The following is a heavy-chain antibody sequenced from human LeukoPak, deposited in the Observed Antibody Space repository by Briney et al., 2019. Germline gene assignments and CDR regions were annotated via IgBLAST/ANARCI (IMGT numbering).Heavy chain of an antibody. J-gene: IGHJ4*02. Sequence: GGSLRLSCAASGFTFDDYAMHWVRQAPGKGLEWVSGISWNSGSIGYADSVKGRFTISRDNAENSLYLQMNSLRAEDTALYYCAKDTGVYYYGSSGYYAFDYWGQGTLVTVSS. CDR1: GFTFDDYA. D-gene: IGHD3-22*01. CDR2: ISWNSGSI. CDR3: AKDTGVYYYGSSGYYAFDY. V-gene: IGHV3-9*01.